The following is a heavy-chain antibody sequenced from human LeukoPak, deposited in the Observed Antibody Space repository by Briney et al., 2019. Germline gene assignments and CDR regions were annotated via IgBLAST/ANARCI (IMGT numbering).Heavy chain of an antibody. CDR3: ARALGEVVVFFDI. J-gene: IGHJ3*02. CDR2: INPNSGGT. Sequence: ASVKVSCKASGGTFSSYAISWVRQAPGQGLEWMGRINPNSGGTNYAQKFQGRVTMTRDTSISTAYMELSRLRSDDTAVYYCARALGEVVVFFDIWGQGTMVTVSS. V-gene: IGHV1-2*06. D-gene: IGHD2-15*01. CDR1: GGTFSSYA.